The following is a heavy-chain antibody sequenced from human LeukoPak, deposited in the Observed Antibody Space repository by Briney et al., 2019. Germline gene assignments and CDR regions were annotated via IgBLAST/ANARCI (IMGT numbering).Heavy chain of an antibody. J-gene: IGHJ6*02. Sequence: SVKVSCKASGGTFSSYAISWVRQAPGQGLEWMGGIIPIFGTANYAQKFQGRVTITADESTSTAYMELSSLRSEDTAVYYCARDSPIDSSGSYYYSMDVWGQGTPVTVSS. CDR2: IIPIFGTA. V-gene: IGHV1-69*13. CDR1: GGTFSSYA. CDR3: ARDSPIDSSGSYYYSMDV. D-gene: IGHD3-22*01.